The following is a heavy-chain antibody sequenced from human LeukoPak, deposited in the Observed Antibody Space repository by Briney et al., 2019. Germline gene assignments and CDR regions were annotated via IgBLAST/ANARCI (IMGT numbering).Heavy chain of an antibody. CDR3: VRHDGRGGATMGSLDS. J-gene: IGHJ4*02. Sequence: SETLSLTCTVSGGSISSGDYYWSWIRQPPGEGLEWIGYIYYSGSTYYNPSLKSRVTISVDTSKNQFSLQLNSVTAADTAVYYCVRHDGRGGATMGSLDSWGQGSLVTVSS. CDR1: GGSISSGDYY. V-gene: IGHV4-30-4*01. D-gene: IGHD5-12*01. CDR2: IYYSGST.